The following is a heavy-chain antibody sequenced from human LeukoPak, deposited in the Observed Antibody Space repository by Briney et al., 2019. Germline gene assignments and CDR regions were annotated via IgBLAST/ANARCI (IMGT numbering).Heavy chain of an antibody. D-gene: IGHD6-6*01. J-gene: IGHJ4*02. CDR2: ISGSGTTI. V-gene: IGHV3-48*04. Sequence: PGGSLRLSCAASGFTFSSYAMSWVRQAPGKGLEWVSYISGSGTTIYYTDSVKGRFTVSRDNAQNSLYLQMNSLRAEDTAVYYCARDRSTLDYWGQGTLVTVSS. CDR3: ARDRSTLDY. CDR1: GFTFSSYA.